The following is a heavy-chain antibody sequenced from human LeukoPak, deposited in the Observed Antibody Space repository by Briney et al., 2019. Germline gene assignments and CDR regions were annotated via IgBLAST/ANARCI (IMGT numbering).Heavy chain of an antibody. CDR3: ARGLVVVAATLNEYFQH. J-gene: IGHJ1*01. CDR2: INPSGGST. CDR1: GYTFTSYY. D-gene: IGHD2-15*01. V-gene: IGHV1-46*01. Sequence: ASVKVSCKASGYTFTSYYMHWVRQAPGQGLEWMGIINPSGGSTSYAQKFQGRVTMTRDTSTGTVYMELSSLRSEDTAVYYCARGLVVVAATLNEYFQHWGQGTLVTVSS.